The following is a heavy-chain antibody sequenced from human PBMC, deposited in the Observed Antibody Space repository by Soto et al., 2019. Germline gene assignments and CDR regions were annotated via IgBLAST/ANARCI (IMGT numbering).Heavy chain of an antibody. J-gene: IGHJ3*02. CDR2: IWYDGSNK. CDR3: ARDTAIMVQLERRYAFDI. D-gene: IGHD1-1*01. CDR1: GFTLSSYG. V-gene: IGHV3-33*01. Sequence: PGGSLRLSCAASGFTLSSYGMHWVRQAPGKGLEWVAVIWYDGSNKYYADSVKGRFTISRDNSKNTLYLQMNSLRAEDTAVYYCARDTAIMVQLERRYAFDIWGQGTMVTVSS.